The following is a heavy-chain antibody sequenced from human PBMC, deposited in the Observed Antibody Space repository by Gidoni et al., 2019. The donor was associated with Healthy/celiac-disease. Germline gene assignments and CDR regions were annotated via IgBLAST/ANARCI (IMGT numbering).Heavy chain of an antibody. J-gene: IGHJ5*02. V-gene: IGHV4-39*01. CDR3: ARHGAWFDP. CDR2: IYYSGST. D-gene: IGHD2-15*01. Sequence: GLEWIGSIYYSGSTYYNPSLKRRVTISVDTSKNQFSLKLSSVTAADTAVYYCARHGAWFDPWGQGSLVTVSS.